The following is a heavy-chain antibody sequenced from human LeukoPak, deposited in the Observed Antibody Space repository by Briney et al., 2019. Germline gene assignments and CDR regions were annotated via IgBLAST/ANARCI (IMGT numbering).Heavy chain of an antibody. CDR1: GFTFSSYS. Sequence: GGSLRLSCAASGFTFSSYSMNWVRQAPGKGLEWVSSISSSSSYIYYADSVKGRFTISRDNAKSSLYLQMNSLRAEDTAVYYCARVLLEGEDYWGQGTLVTVSS. J-gene: IGHJ4*02. CDR3: ARVLLEGEDY. D-gene: IGHD2-15*01. CDR2: ISSSSSYI. V-gene: IGHV3-21*01.